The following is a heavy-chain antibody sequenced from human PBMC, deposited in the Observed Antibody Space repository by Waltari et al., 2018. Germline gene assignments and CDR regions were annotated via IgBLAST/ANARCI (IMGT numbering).Heavy chain of an antibody. CDR1: GGSISSSSYY. CDR2: IYYSGST. J-gene: IGHJ5*02. D-gene: IGHD2-2*01. Sequence: QLRLQESGPGLVKPSETLSLTCTVSGGSISSSSYYWGWISQPPGKGLEWIGSIYYSGSTYYNPSLKSRVTISVDTSKNQFSLKLSSVTAADTAVYYCARDGVVPAAMGGWFDPWGQGTLVTVSS. CDR3: ARDGVVPAAMGGWFDP. V-gene: IGHV4-39*07.